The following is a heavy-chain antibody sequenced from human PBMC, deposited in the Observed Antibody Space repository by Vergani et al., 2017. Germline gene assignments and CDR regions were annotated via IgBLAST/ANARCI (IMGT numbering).Heavy chain of an antibody. Sequence: QVQLVESGGGVVQPGRSLRLSCAASGFTFSSYGMHWVRQAPGKGLEWVAVISYDGSNKYYADSVKGRFTISRDNSKNTLYLQMNSLRAEETAVYYCAKPASSIVVVPAAILNVWGQGTTVTVSS. D-gene: IGHD2-2*01. CDR3: AKPASSIVVVPAAILNV. J-gene: IGHJ6*02. CDR2: ISYDGSNK. CDR1: GFTFSSYG. V-gene: IGHV3-30*18.